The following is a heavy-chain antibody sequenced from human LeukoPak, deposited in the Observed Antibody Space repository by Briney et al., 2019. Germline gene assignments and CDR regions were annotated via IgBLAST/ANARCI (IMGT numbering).Heavy chain of an antibody. CDR1: SYSISSGYY. CDR3: VRAVDSYYFDS. J-gene: IGHJ4*02. D-gene: IGHD5-18*01. V-gene: IGHV4-38-2*01. CDR2: ISHSGST. Sequence: SETLSLTCAVSSYSISSGYYWGWVRQPPGQGLGWIRSISHSGSTYYNPSFKSRATISIDTSKNQFSLKLNSVTAADTAMYYCVRAVDSYYFDSWGQGTQVAVSS.